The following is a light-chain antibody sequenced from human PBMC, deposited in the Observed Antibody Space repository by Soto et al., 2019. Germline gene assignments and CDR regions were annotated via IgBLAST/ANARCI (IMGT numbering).Light chain of an antibody. CDR1: SSDVGGYNY. CDR3: RSYTSSSTPYV. Sequence: QSALTQPASVSGSPGQSITISCTGTSSDVGGYNYVSWYQQHPVKAPKLMIYDVTNRPSGVSDRFSGSKSGNTDSLTISGLQGEDEADYYCRSYTSSSTPYVFGTGTKLTVL. V-gene: IGLV2-14*01. CDR2: DVT. J-gene: IGLJ1*01.